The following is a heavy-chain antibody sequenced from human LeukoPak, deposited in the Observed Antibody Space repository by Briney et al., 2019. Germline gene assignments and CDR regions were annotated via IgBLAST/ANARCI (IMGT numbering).Heavy chain of an antibody. CDR2: INSDGSST. CDR1: GFIFSSYW. CDR3: AELGITMIGGV. V-gene: IGHV3-74*01. D-gene: IGHD3-10*02. Sequence: GGSLRLSCAASGFIFSSYWIHWVRQAPGKGLVWVSRINSDGSSTSYADSVKGRFTISRDNAKNSLYLQMNSLRAEDTAVYYCAELGITMIGGVWGKGTTVTISS. J-gene: IGHJ6*04.